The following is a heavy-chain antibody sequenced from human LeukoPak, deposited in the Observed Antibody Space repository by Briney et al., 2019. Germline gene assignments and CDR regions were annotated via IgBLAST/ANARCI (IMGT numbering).Heavy chain of an antibody. CDR1: GFTFSSFG. Sequence: PGGSLRLSCVASGFTFSSFGMHWVRQAPGKGLEWVAFIRFDGSNKYYADSVKGRFTISRDNSKNTLYLQMNSLRPEDTAVYYCAKDKNDHGDCHYMDVWGKGTRVTVSS. CDR3: AKDKNDHGDCHYMDV. V-gene: IGHV3-30*02. D-gene: IGHD4-17*01. J-gene: IGHJ6*03. CDR2: IRFDGSNK.